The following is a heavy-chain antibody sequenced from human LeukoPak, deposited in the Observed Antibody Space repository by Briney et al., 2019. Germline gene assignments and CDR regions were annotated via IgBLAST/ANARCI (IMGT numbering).Heavy chain of an antibody. V-gene: IGHV3-7*01. D-gene: IGHD6-25*01. J-gene: IGHJ6*02. CDR1: GFTFSTYW. Sequence: GGSLRLSCAASGFTFSTYWTSWVRQAPGKGLEWVANIKQDGSEKHYVDSVKGRFTISRDNAKNSLYLQMNSLRDDDTAVYYCARYQGGGWDVWGQGITVTVSS. CDR2: IKQDGSEK. CDR3: ARYQGGGWDV.